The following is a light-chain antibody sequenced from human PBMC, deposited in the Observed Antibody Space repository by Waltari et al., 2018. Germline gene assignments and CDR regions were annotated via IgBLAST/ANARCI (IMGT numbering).Light chain of an antibody. V-gene: IGKV3-15*01. J-gene: IGKJ4*01. CDR2: GAS. CDR1: QSVSSN. Sequence: EIVMTQSPATLSVSPGDRATLSCRASQSVSSNLAWYQQKPGQAPRLLIYGASTRAIVILDRFSGSGSGTEFTLTMSSLQSEDFAIYYCQQYKNWPLTFGGGTKVEIK. CDR3: QQYKNWPLT.